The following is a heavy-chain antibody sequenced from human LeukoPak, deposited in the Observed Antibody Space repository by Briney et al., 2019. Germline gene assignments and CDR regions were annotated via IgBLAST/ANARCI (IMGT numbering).Heavy chain of an antibody. CDR1: GGSISSGGYS. J-gene: IGHJ2*01. CDR3: ARDIVVVGGWYFDL. Sequence: SQTLSLTCAVSGGSISSGGYSWSWTRQPPGKGLEWIGYIYHSGSTYYNPSLKSRVTISVDRSKNQFSLKLSSVTAADTAVYYCARDIVVVGGWYFDLWGRGTLVTVSS. V-gene: IGHV4-30-2*01. D-gene: IGHD2-15*01. CDR2: IYHSGST.